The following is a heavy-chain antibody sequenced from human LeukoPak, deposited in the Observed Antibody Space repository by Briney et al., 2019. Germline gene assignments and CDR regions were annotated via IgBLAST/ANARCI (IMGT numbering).Heavy chain of an antibody. CDR2: IWYDGSNK. V-gene: IGHV3-33*01. D-gene: IGHD6-25*01. Sequence: PGRSLRLSCAASGLTFSSYGMHWVRQAPGKGLEWVTVIWYDGSNKYYADSVKGRFTIARDNSKNTLSQQMNSLRAEDTAVYYCARDSLAAYWGQGTLVTVSS. CDR1: GLTFSSYG. CDR3: ARDSLAAY. J-gene: IGHJ4*02.